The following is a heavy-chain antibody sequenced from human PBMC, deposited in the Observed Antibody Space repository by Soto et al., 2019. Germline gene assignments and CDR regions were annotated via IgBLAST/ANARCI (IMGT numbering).Heavy chain of an antibody. V-gene: IGHV3-66*01. J-gene: IGHJ3*02. CDR3: AREPRYCRGGSCSITGDAYDI. Sequence: EVRLVESGGGVVQPGGSLRLSCAASGFIVSSTYINWVRQAPGKGLEWVSVISNGGDTHYADSVKGRFSLSRDISNKILHLQMTSLSAEDTAVYYCAREPRYCRGGSCSITGDAYDIWGQGPMVTVSS. D-gene: IGHD2-15*01. CDR1: GFIVSSTY. CDR2: ISNGGDT.